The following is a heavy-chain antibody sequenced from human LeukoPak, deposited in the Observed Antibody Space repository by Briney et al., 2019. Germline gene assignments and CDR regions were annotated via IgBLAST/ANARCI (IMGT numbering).Heavy chain of an antibody. CDR2: IWYDGSNK. J-gene: IGHJ4*02. CDR1: GFTFSRYG. CDR3: ARDKGPRGRGYFDY. Sequence: GGSLRLSCAASGFTFSRYGMHWVRQAPGKGLEWVAVIWYDGSNKYYADSVKGRFTISRDNSKNTLYLQMNSLRAEDTAVYYCARDKGPRGRGYFDYWGQGTLVTVSS. V-gene: IGHV3-33*01. D-gene: IGHD2-15*01.